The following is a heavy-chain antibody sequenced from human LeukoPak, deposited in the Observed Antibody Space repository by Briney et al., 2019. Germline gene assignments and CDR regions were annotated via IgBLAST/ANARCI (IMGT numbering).Heavy chain of an antibody. J-gene: IGHJ6*03. CDR2: IHASGNT. D-gene: IGHD5-18*01. CDR3: ARDLGYGYYFYYSLDA. Sequence: PSETLSLTCTVYGGSISINYWTCIRQPAGKGLEYLGRIHASGNTYYNPSLNSRVAISIDTSKNQFSLKVSSVAAADTAVYYCARDLGYGYYFYYSLDAWGTGTTVTVSS. V-gene: IGHV4-4*07. CDR1: GGSISINY.